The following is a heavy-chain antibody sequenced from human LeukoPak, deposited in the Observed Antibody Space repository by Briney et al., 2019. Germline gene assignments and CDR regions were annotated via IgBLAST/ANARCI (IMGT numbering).Heavy chain of an antibody. V-gene: IGHV3-30*04. CDR1: GFTFSSYA. D-gene: IGHD2-2*01. J-gene: IGHJ4*02. CDR2: ISYDGSNK. Sequence: PGGSLRLSCAASGFTFSSYAMHRVRQAPGKGLEWVAVISYDGSNKYYADSVKARFTISRDNSKNTLYLQMNSLRAEDTAVYYCARDYQLLTSNWGQGTLVTVSS. CDR3: ARDYQLLTSN.